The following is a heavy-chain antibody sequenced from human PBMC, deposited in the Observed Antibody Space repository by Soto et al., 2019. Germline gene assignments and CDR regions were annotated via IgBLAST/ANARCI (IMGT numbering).Heavy chain of an antibody. CDR2: IYYSGST. CDR3: ARGSGWLGY. J-gene: IGHJ4*02. D-gene: IGHD6-19*01. V-gene: IGHV4-59*01. Sequence: SLTCTVSGGSISSYYWTWIRQPPGKGLEWIGYIYYSGSTNYNPSLKSRVTISVDTSKNQFSLKLSSVTAADTAVYYCARGSGWLGYWGQGTLVTVSS. CDR1: GGSISSYY.